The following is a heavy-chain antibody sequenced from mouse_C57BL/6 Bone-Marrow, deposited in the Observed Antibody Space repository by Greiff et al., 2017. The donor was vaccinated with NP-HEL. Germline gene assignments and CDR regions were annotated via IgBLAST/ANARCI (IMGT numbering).Heavy chain of an antibody. CDR3: ARYLIRDGPHWYFDV. J-gene: IGHJ1*03. CDR1: GFTFTDYY. CDR2: IRNKANGYTT. V-gene: IGHV7-3*01. Sequence: EVKVEESGGGLVQPGGSLSLSCAASGFTFTDYYMSWVRQPPGKALEWLGFIRNKANGYTTEYSASVKGRFTISRDNSQSILYLQMNALRAEDSATYYSARYLIRDGPHWYFDVWGTGTTVTVSS. D-gene: IGHD2-3*01.